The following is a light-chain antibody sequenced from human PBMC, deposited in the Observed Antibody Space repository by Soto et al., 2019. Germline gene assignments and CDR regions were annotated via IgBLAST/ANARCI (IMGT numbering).Light chain of an antibody. J-gene: IGKJ5*01. Sequence: DIQVTQSPSSVSASVGDSVTITCRASQDIRTRLAWYQQKLGKAPKVLIYAASTLEAGVPLRFSGSGYGTDFTLPISGLQAEDFATYYCQQANSFPLSFCQGTRLEIK. CDR2: AAS. CDR3: QQANSFPLS. V-gene: IGKV1-12*01. CDR1: QDIRTR.